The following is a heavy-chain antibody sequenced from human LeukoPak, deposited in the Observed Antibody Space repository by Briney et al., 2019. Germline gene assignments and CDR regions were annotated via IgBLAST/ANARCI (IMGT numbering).Heavy chain of an antibody. CDR1: GFTFNSYG. CDR3: AKNRNTYAYIPIRYYFDY. V-gene: IGHV3-30*18. D-gene: IGHD3-16*01. CDR2: ISYDGSNE. J-gene: IGHJ4*02. Sequence: PGGSLRLSCGSSGFTFNSYGMHWVRKAPGKGLGWVAVISYDGSNEYFADSVKGRFTISRDNSKNTLFLQMNSLRAEDTAMYYCAKNRNTYAYIPIRYYFDYWGQGTLVTVSS.